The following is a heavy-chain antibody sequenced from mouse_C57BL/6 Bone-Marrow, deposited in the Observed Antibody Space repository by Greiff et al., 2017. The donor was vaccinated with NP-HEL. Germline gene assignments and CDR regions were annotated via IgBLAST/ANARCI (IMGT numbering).Heavy chain of an antibody. CDR2: INPSSGYT. D-gene: IGHD2-4*01. V-gene: IGHV1-4*01. CDR3: ASEDYDYDGYYYAMDY. J-gene: IGHJ4*01. Sequence: QVQLQQSGAELARPGASVKMSCKASGYTFTSYTMHWVKQRPGQGLEWIGYINPSSGYTKYNQKFKDKATLTADKSSSTAYMQLSSLTSEDSAVYYCASEDYDYDGYYYAMDYGGQGTAVTVSS. CDR1: GYTFTSYT.